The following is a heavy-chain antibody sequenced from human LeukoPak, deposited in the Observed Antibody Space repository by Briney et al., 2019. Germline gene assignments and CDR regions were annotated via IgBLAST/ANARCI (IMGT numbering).Heavy chain of an antibody. J-gene: IGHJ4*02. CDR2: ISGSGGST. D-gene: IGHD3-10*01. CDR3: AKDSGSGSYYDY. Sequence: PAGGSLRLSCAASGFTFSSYAMSWVRQAPGKGLEWVSAISGSGGSTYYADSVKGRFTISRDNSKNTLYLQMNSLGAEDTAVYYCAKDSGSGSYYDYWGQGTLVTVSS. V-gene: IGHV3-23*01. CDR1: GFTFSSYA.